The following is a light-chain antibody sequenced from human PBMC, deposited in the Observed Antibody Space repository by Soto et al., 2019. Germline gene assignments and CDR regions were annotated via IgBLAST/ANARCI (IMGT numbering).Light chain of an antibody. CDR1: SSDVGRYDF. CDR3: CSDAGSGVYV. CDR2: EVT. J-gene: IGLJ1*01. Sequence: QSALTQPASVSGSPGQSITIPCTGTSSDVGRYDFVSWYQQYPGKVPRVTIYEVTKRPSGVSNRFSGSKSGNTVFLTISGLQAEDEADYYCCSDAGSGVYVFGTGTKLTVL. V-gene: IGLV2-23*02.